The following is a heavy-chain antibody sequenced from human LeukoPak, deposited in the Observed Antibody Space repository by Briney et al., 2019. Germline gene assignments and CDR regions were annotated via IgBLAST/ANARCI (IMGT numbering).Heavy chain of an antibody. J-gene: IGHJ3*02. Sequence: GGSLRLSCAASGFTFSSYAMHWVRQAPGKGLEWVAVISYDGSNKYYADSVKGRFTISRDNSKNTLYPQMNSLRAEDTAVYYCARGKMIVVVTYDAFDIWGQGTMVTVSS. CDR1: GFTFSSYA. V-gene: IGHV3-30*04. D-gene: IGHD3-22*01. CDR2: ISYDGSNK. CDR3: ARGKMIVVVTYDAFDI.